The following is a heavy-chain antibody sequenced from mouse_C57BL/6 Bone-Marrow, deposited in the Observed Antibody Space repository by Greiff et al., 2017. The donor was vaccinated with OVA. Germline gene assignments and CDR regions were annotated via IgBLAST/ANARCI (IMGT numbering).Heavy chain of an antibody. Sequence: VQLQQSGAELVRPGTSVKVSCKASGYAFTNYLIEWVKQRPGQGLEWIGVINPGSGGTNYNEKFKGKATLTADKSSSTAYMQLSSLTSEDSAVYFCARGTTPSMDYWGQGTSVTVSS. CDR2: INPGSGGT. CDR3: ARGTTPSMDY. V-gene: IGHV1-54*01. D-gene: IGHD1-1*01. J-gene: IGHJ4*01. CDR1: GYAFTNYL.